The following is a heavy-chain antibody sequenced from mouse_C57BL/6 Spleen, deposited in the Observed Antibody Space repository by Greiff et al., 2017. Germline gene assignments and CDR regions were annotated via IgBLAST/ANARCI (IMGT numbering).Heavy chain of an antibody. Sequence: EVQRVESGGGLVKPGGSLKLSCAASGFTFSDYGMHWVRQAPEKGLEWVAYISSGSSTIYYADTVKGRVTISRDNAKNTLFLQMTSLRSEDTAMYYCAREGSYYSNYLDYWGQGTPLTVSS. CDR2: ISSGSSTI. CDR3: AREGSYYSNYLDY. D-gene: IGHD2-5*01. V-gene: IGHV5-17*01. J-gene: IGHJ2*01. CDR1: GFTFSDYG.